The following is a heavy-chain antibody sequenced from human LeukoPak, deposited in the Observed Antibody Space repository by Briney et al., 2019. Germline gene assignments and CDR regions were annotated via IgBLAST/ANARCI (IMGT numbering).Heavy chain of an antibody. J-gene: IGHJ4*02. V-gene: IGHV4-59*08. D-gene: IGHD3-16*02. CDR3: ARSFGTFGGVIGFDY. CDR1: GGSIGSHY. Sequence: SETLSLTCTVSGGSIGSHYWTWIRQTPGKGLEWIGYVYDIGSTKYNPSLKSRVTISVDTSKNQFSLKLSSVTAADTAVYYCARSFGTFGGVIGFDYWGQGTLVTVSS. CDR2: VYDIGST.